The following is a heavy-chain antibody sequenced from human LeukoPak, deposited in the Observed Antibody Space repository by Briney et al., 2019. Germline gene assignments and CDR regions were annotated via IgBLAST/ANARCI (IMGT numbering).Heavy chain of an antibody. J-gene: IGHJ4*02. CDR1: GGSFSGYY. D-gene: IGHD3-10*01. CDR2: INHSGST. CDR3: ARRARPSTYYYGSGSYYTYDY. V-gene: IGHV4-34*01. Sequence: SETLSLTCAVYGGSFSGYYWSWIRQPPGKGLEWIGEINHSGSTNYNPSLKSRVTISVDTSKNQFSLMLSSVTAADTAVYYCARRARPSTYYYGSGSYYTYDYWGQGTLVTVSS.